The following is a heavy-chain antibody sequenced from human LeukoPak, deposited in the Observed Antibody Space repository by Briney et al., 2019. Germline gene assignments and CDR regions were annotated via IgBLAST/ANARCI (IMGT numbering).Heavy chain of an antibody. J-gene: IGHJ5*02. CDR1: GYTLTELS. D-gene: IGHD2-2*01. CDR3: AIWGPYCSSTSCYWSSGATKINWFDP. CDR2: FDPEDGET. V-gene: IGHV1-24*01. Sequence: ASVKVSCKVSGYTLTELSMHWVRQAPGKGLEWMGGFDPEDGETIYAQKFQGRVTMTEDTSTDTAYMELSSLRSEDTAVYYCAIWGPYCSSTSCYWSSGATKINWFDPWGQGTLVTVSS.